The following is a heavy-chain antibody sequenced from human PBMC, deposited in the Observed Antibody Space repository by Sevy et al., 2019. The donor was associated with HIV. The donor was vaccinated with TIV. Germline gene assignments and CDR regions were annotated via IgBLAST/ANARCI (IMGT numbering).Heavy chain of an antibody. CDR3: ARGELGKAYYYYYYMDV. D-gene: IGHD7-27*01. Sequence: ASVKVSCKASGGTFSSYAISWVRQAPGQGLEWMGGIIPILGIANYGQKFQGSVTITADKSTSTAYMELRSLRSEDTAVSYCARGELGKAYYYYYYMDVWGKWSTVTVSS. CDR1: GGTFSSYA. V-gene: IGHV1-69*10. CDR2: IIPILGIA. J-gene: IGHJ6*03.